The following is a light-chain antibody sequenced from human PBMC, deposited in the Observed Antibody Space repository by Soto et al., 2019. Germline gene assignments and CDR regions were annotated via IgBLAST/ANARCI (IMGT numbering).Light chain of an antibody. V-gene: IGKV1-5*01. CDR1: QSISSW. Sequence: DIQMTQSPSTLSASVGDRVNITCRASQSISSWLAWYQQKPGKAPKLLIYDASSMESGVPSRFSGSESGTEVTLTISSRQPDDFATYYCQQYNSYPYTFGQGTKLEIK. CDR3: QQYNSYPYT. J-gene: IGKJ2*01. CDR2: DAS.